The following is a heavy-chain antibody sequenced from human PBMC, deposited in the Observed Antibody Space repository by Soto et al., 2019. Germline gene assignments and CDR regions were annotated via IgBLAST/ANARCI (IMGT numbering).Heavy chain of an antibody. D-gene: IGHD4-17*01. CDR1: GGTFSSYA. J-gene: IGHJ6*02. CDR3: ARSSTVTTLYYYYYGMDV. V-gene: IGHV1-69*01. Sequence: QVQLVQSGVEVKKPGSSVKFSCKASGGTFSSYAISWVRQAPGQGLEWMGGVIPIFGTANYAQKFQGRVTITADESTSTAYMELSSLRSEDTAVYYCARSSTVTTLYYYYYGMDVWGQGTTVTVSS. CDR2: VIPIFGTA.